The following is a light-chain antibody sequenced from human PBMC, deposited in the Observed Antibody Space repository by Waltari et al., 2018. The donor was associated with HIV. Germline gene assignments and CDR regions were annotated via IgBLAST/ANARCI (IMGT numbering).Light chain of an antibody. CDR3: QQSHSNPRA. Sequence: DIQMTQSPSSLSAPVGDRVTITCRASQSINNFLNWYQQKPGKAPKLLIYTASGLQSGVPSRFSGSGSGTDFTLTISNLQPEDSATYYCQQSHSNPRAFGQGTKVEIK. CDR2: TAS. V-gene: IGKV1-39*01. J-gene: IGKJ1*01. CDR1: QSINNF.